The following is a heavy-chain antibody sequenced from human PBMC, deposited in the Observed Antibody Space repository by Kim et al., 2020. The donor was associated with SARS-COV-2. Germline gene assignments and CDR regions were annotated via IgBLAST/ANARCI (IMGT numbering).Heavy chain of an antibody. CDR1: GFTFSSYW. V-gene: IGHV3-7*03. CDR3: ARHYYDFWSGYSLVFDY. CDR2: IKQDGSEK. Sequence: GGSLRLSCAASGFTFSSYWMSWVRQAPGKGLEWVANIKQDGSEKYYVDSVKGRFTISRDNAKNSLYLQMNSLRAEDTAVYYCARHYYDFWSGYSLVFDYWGQGTLVTVSS. D-gene: IGHD3-3*01. J-gene: IGHJ4*02.